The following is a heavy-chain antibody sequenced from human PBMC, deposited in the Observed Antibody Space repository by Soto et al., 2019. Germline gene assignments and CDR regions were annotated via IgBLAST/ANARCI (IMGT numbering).Heavy chain of an antibody. D-gene: IGHD3-16*01. Sequence: PGGSLRLSCAASGSTFSHAWMSWVRQTPGKGLEWVGRITSKTDGETTEYASTVEGRFIISRDSSTNTIYLQMNSLRVEDTANYFCVRESTPPFFDSWGQGTPVTVSS. J-gene: IGHJ4*02. CDR1: GSTFSHAW. CDR3: VRESTPPFFDS. V-gene: IGHV3-15*01. CDR2: ITSKTDGETT.